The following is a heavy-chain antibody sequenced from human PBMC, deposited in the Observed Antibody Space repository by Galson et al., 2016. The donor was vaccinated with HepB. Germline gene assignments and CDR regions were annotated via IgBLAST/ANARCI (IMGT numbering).Heavy chain of an antibody. J-gene: IGHJ4*02. Sequence: PALVKPTQTLTLTCTFSGFSLTSSGEGVGWIRQPPGKALEWLSLIYWDGDKRYSPSLKSRLTITADTSKNQVVLTMTNMDPVDTATYYCAHRRRTVVVGTQFDSWGQGILVTVPS. D-gene: IGHD2-21*01. CDR3: AHRRRTVVVGTQFDS. CDR2: IYWDGDK. V-gene: IGHV2-5*02. CDR1: GFSLTSSGEG.